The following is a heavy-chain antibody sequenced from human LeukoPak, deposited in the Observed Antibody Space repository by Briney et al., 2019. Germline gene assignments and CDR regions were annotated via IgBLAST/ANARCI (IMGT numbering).Heavy chain of an antibody. CDR1: GGSISSYY. V-gene: IGHV4-59*08. J-gene: IGHJ4*02. CDR3: ARQRWLQYYFDY. Sequence: PSETLSLTCTVSGGSISSYYWSWIRQPPGKGLEWIGYIYYSGSTNYNPSLKSRVTISVDTSKNQFSQKLSSVTAADTAVYYCARQRWLQYYFDYWGQGTLVTVSS. D-gene: IGHD5-24*01. CDR2: IYYSGST.